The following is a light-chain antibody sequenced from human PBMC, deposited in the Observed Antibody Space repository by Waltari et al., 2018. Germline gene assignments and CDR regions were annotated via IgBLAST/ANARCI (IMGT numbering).Light chain of an antibody. Sequence: IVLTQSPGTLSLSPGETATLACRASQSVNTYLAWYQQKPGQAHRLLIYGAYTRAAGIPYRFSGSGFGTDFSLAISRLEAEDFAVYYCQHHVRLPATFGQGTKVEIK. CDR1: QSVNTY. CDR2: GAY. J-gene: IGKJ1*01. CDR3: QHHVRLPAT. V-gene: IGKV3-20*01.